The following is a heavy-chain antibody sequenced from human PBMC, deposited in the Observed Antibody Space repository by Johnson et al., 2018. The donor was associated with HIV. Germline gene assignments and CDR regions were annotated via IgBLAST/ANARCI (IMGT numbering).Heavy chain of an antibody. Sequence: QVQLVESGGGLVQPGGSLRLSCAASGFTFSSYAMSWVRQAPGPGLAWVAVISYDGSNKYYPDSVTCRFTISTDNSNNTLYLQMNSLRAEDTAVYYCASELGSRLDAFDIWGQGTMVTVSS. J-gene: IGHJ3*02. V-gene: IGHV3-30-3*01. CDR1: GFTFSSYA. CDR3: ASELGSRLDAFDI. CDR2: ISYDGSNK. D-gene: IGHD7-27*01.